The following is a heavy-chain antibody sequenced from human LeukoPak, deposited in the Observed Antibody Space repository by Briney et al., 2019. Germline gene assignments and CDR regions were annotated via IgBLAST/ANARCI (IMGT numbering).Heavy chain of an antibody. Sequence: GSLRLSCAASGFTFSSYEMNWVRQAPGKGLEWVSYISSSGSTIYYADSVKGRFTISRDNAKNSLYLQMNSLRAEDTAVYYCARESYGSGSYQYNWFDPWGQGTLVTVSS. CDR1: GFTFSSYE. D-gene: IGHD3-10*01. CDR3: ARESYGSGSYQYNWFDP. V-gene: IGHV3-48*03. J-gene: IGHJ5*02. CDR2: ISSSGSTI.